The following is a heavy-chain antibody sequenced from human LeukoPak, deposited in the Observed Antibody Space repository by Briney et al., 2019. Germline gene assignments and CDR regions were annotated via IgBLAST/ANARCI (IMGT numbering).Heavy chain of an antibody. CDR3: ARDDTGISAVGAY. D-gene: IGHD6-13*01. CDR1: GYSISSGYY. V-gene: IGHV4-4*07. Sequence: SETLSLTCTVSGYSISSGYYWGWIRQPAGKGLEWIGRFYTSGNINYNPSLRSRVTLSVDASKNTCSLKLSSVTAADTAVYYCARDDTGISAVGAYWGQGTLVIVSS. J-gene: IGHJ4*02. CDR2: FYTSGNI.